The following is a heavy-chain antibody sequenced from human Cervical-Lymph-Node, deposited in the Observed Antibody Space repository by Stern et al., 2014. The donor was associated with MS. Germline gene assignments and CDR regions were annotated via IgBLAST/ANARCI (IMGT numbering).Heavy chain of an antibody. V-gene: IGHV2-5*02. CDR3: ARNYGDTTYFDY. J-gene: IGHJ4*02. D-gene: IGHD4-17*01. CDR1: GFSLSTSGVG. Sequence: ESGPTLVKPTQTLTLTCTFSGFSLSTSGVGVGWIRQPPGKALEWLALIYWDDDKRYSPALKSRLTITKATSKNQVVLTMTNMDPVDTATYYCARNYGDTTYFDYWGQGTLVTVSS. CDR2: IYWDDDK.